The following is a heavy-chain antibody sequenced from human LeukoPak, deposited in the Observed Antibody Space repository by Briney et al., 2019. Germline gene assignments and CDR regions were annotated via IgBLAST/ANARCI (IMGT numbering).Heavy chain of an antibody. CDR3: TRTFGYYYFYMDV. V-gene: IGHV3-49*04. J-gene: IGHJ6*03. CDR1: GFTFGDYA. D-gene: IGHD3-16*01. CDR2: IRTEAYDGAT. Sequence: SGRSLRLSCAASGFTFGDYAMSWVRQAPGKGLEWVGFIRTEAYDGATDYGASVKGRFTISRDDSKNIAYLQMNSLNTEDTAVYYCTRTFGYYYFYMDVWGKGTTVIVSS.